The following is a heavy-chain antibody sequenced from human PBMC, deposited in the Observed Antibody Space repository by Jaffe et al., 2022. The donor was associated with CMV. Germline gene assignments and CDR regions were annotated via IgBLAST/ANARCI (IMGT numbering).Heavy chain of an antibody. CDR3: AKGSYELNYYGMDV. V-gene: IGHV3-9*01. Sequence: EVQLVESGGGLVQPGRSLRLSCAVSGFTFDDYAMHWVRQAPGKGLEWVSGIIWNSGSIGYADSVKGRFTISRDNAKNSLYLQMNSLRAEDTALYYCAKGSYELNYYGMDVWGQGTTVTVSS. J-gene: IGHJ6*02. D-gene: IGHD1-7*01. CDR2: IIWNSGSI. CDR1: GFTFDDYA.